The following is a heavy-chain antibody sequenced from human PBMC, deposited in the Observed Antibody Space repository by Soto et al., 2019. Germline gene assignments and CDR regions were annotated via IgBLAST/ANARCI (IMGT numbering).Heavy chain of an antibody. CDR2: ISGNSDTT. J-gene: IGHJ4*02. Sequence: VGSLRLSCAASGFTFSYNDMTWIRQSPGKGLEWVSFISGNSDTTYYADSVKGRFTVSRDNSKNTLYLQMNSLRVEDTAIYYCVKHTNWADPGWGQGTLVTVSS. CDR1: GFTFSYND. D-gene: IGHD2-2*01. V-gene: IGHV3-23*01. CDR3: VKHTNWADPG.